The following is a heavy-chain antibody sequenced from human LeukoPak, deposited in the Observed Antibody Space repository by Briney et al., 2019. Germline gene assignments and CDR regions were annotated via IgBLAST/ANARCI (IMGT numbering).Heavy chain of an antibody. CDR2: IDHSGST. Sequence: SETLSLTCAVSGVTFRGYFWSWIRQPPGKGLAWIGEIDHSGSTNYNPSLESRVTVSVDTSKNLVSLNLKSVTAADTAVYYCARGVRFHVGSGNWFDLWGQGTLVTVSS. J-gene: IGHJ5*02. CDR3: ARGVRFHVGSGNWFDL. CDR1: GVTFRGYF. V-gene: IGHV4-34*01. D-gene: IGHD3-10*01.